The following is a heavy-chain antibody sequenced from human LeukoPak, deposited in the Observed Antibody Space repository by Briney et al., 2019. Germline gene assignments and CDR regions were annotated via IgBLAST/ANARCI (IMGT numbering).Heavy chain of an antibody. CDR3: AKSGITMIVVALTFDI. D-gene: IGHD3-22*01. CDR2: NSGSGGST. V-gene: IGHV3-23*01. CDR1: GFTFCRYA. J-gene: IGHJ3*02. Sequence: GGSLRLSCAASGFTFCRYAMGWVRQAPGKGLEWVSDNSGSGGSTYYADSVKGRFTISRDNSKNTLYLQMNSLRAEDTAVYYCAKSGITMIVVALTFDIWGQGTVVTVSS.